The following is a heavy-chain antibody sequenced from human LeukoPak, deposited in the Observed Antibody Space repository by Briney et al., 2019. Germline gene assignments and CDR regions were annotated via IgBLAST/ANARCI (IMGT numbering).Heavy chain of an antibody. CDR1: GYTFTNYA. D-gene: IGHD1-26*01. V-gene: IGHV1-18*01. CDR2: ISAYNGNT. J-gene: IGHJ4*02. CDR3: ARAKRDGSYYIFDY. Sequence: ASVKVSCKASGYTFTNYAINWVRQAPGQGLEWMGWISAYNGNTNYAQKLQGRVTMTTDTSTSTAYMELRSLRSDDTAVYYCARAKRDGSYYIFDYWGQGTLVTVSS.